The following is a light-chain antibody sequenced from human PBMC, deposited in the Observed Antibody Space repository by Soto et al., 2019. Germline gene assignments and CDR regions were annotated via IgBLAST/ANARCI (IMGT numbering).Light chain of an antibody. CDR2: DGS. V-gene: IGKV1-33*01. J-gene: IGKJ4*01. CDR3: QEYDYVPLT. Sequence: DIQMTQSPPSLSASVGDSVTITCQATQNIRNYLNWYQHKPGRPPKLLIYDGSSLQTGVPSRFSGSGSGTDFTLIITDLQSEDAATYYCQEYDYVPLTFGGGTKVDI. CDR1: QNIRNY.